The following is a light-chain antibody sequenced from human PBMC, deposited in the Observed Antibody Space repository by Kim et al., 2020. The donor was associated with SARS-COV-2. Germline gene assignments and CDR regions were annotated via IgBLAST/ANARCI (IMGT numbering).Light chain of an antibody. J-gene: IGKJ4*01. CDR3: QQFNNPLT. CDR2: DAS. Sequence: AIQLTQSPSSLSASVGDRVTITCRASQGIRSALAWYQQKPGKPPKLLIYDASSLESGVPSRFSGSGSGTDFTLTISSLQPEDFATYYCQQFNNPLTFGGGTKVDIK. CDR1: QGIRSA. V-gene: IGKV1D-13*01.